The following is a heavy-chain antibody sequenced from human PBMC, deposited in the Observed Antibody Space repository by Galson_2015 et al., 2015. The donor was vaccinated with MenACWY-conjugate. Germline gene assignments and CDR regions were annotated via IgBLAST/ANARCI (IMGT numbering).Heavy chain of an antibody. CDR1: GFTFSSYS. Sequence: SLRLSCAASGFTFSSYSMNWVRQAPGKGLEWVGLISPIDSKTRYSPAFEGRVTISADNSITTAYRQWNSLQASDTAMYYCARHPPGGRGMDVWGQGTTVTVSS. D-gene: IGHD1-26*01. CDR2: ISPIDSKT. J-gene: IGHJ6*02. V-gene: IGHV5-51*01. CDR3: ARHPPGGRGMDV.